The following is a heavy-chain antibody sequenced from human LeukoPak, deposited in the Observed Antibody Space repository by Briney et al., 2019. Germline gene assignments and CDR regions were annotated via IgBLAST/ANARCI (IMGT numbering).Heavy chain of an antibody. CDR1: GFTFSSYW. J-gene: IGHJ4*02. Sequence: GGSLRLSCAASGFTFSSYWMTWVRQAPGKGLEWVANIKRDGSAKYYVDSVKGRFTISRDDAKNSLYLQMNSLRAEDTAVYYCARDLMGIAYRGAFYYWGQGTLVTVSS. CDR2: IKRDGSAK. V-gene: IGHV3-7*03. D-gene: IGHD6-13*01. CDR3: ARDLMGIAYRGAFYY.